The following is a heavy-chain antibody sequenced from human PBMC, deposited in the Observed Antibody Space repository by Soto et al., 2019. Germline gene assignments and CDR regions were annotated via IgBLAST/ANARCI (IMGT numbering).Heavy chain of an antibody. J-gene: IGHJ6*02. CDR2: IIPIFGTA. CDR1: GGTFSSYA. V-gene: IGHV1-69*01. Sequence: QVQLVQSGAEVKKPGSSVKVSCKASGGTFSSYAISWVRQAPGQGLEWMGGIIPIFGTANYAQKFQGRVTITADESTSTAYMELSSLRSEDTAVYYCARDRFGHSGYHSTPRDYSYGMDVWGQGTTVTVSS. D-gene: IGHD5-12*01. CDR3: ARDRFGHSGYHSTPRDYSYGMDV.